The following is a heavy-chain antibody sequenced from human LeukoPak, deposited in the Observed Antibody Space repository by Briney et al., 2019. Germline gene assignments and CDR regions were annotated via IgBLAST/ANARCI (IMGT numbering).Heavy chain of an antibody. V-gene: IGHV1-18*01. CDR2: ISAYNGNT. CDR1: GYTFTSYG. CDR3: ASTTVVTPWFDP. Sequence: GASVKVSCKSSGYTFTSYGISWVRQAPGQGLEWMGWISAYNGNTNYAQKLQGRVTMTTDTSTSTAYMELRSLRSDDTAVYYCASTTVVTPWFDPWGQGTLVTVSS. D-gene: IGHD4-23*01. J-gene: IGHJ5*02.